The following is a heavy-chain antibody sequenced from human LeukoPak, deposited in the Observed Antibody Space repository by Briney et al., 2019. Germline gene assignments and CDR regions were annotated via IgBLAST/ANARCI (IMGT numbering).Heavy chain of an antibody. V-gene: IGHV4-39*07. Sequence: ASETLSLTCTVSGGSISSSSYYWGWIRQPPGKGLEWIGSIYYSGSTNYNPSLKSRVTISVDTSKNQFSLKLSSVTAADTAVYYCARVIWRHYYDSSGYRRGYFDYWGQGTLVTVSS. CDR3: ARVIWRHYYDSSGYRRGYFDY. J-gene: IGHJ4*02. CDR1: GGSISSSSYY. CDR2: IYYSGST. D-gene: IGHD3-22*01.